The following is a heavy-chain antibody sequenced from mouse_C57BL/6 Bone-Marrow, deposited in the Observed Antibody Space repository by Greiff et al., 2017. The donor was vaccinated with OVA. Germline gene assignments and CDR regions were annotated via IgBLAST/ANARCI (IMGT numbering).Heavy chain of an antibody. D-gene: IGHD2-5*01. J-gene: IGHJ2*01. CDR3: ARIGVYYSNYVDY. V-gene: IGHV14-2*01. CDR1: GFNIKDYY. CDR2: IDPEDGET. Sequence: EVKLQESGAELVKPGASVKLSCTASGFNIKDYYMHWVKQRTEQGLEWIGRIDPEDGETKYAPKFKGTATITADTSSNAAYLQLSSLTSENTAFEYCARIGVYYSNYVDYWGQGTTLTVSS.